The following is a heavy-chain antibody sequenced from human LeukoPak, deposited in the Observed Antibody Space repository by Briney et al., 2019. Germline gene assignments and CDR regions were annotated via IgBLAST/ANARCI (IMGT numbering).Heavy chain of an antibody. CDR1: GYRFSSYW. V-gene: IGHV5-51*01. J-gene: IGHJ4*02. Sequence: GESLKISCKGSGYRFSSYWIGWVRQMPGKGLEWMGIIHPGDSETRYSSSFQGQVTISADKSISTAYLQWSSLKASDTAMYYCVRALGYCTSGSCYYYDYWGQGTLVTVSS. CDR3: VRALGYCTSGSCYYYDY. D-gene: IGHD2-15*01. CDR2: IHPGDSET.